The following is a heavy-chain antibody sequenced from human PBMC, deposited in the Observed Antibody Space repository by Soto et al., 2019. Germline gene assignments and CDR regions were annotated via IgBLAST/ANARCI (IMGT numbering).Heavy chain of an antibody. V-gene: IGHV3-23*01. CDR3: AKDRVEYSSSSGWFDP. CDR1: GFTFSSYA. J-gene: IGHJ5*02. CDR2: ISGSGGST. Sequence: GGSLRLSCAASGFTFSSYAMSWVRQAPGKGLEWVSAISGSGGSTYYADSVKGRFTISRDNSKNTLYLQMNSLRAEDTAVYYCAKDRVEYSSSSGWFDPWGQGTLVTVSS. D-gene: IGHD6-6*01.